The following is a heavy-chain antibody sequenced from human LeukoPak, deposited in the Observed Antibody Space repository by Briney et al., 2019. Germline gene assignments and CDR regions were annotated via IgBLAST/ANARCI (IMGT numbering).Heavy chain of an antibody. CDR3: ARTMVRGVYYYYYYGMDV. Sequence: SETLCLTCAVYGGSFSGYYWSWIRQPPGKGLEWIGEINHSGSTNYNPSLKSRVTISVDTSKNQFSLKLCSVTAADTAVYYCARTMVRGVYYYYYYGMDVWGQGTTVTVSS. J-gene: IGHJ6*02. V-gene: IGHV4-34*01. D-gene: IGHD3-10*01. CDR1: GGSFSGYY. CDR2: INHSGST.